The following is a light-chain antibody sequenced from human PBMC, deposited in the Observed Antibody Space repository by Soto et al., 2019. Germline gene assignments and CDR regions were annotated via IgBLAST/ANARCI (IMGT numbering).Light chain of an antibody. CDR2: EVI. CDR1: SSDIGTYNS. J-gene: IGLJ3*02. CDR3: CSYTSTNTLV. Sequence: QSVLTQPASVSGSPGQSIIISCTGTSSDIGTYNSVSWYQHHPGKAPKLLIFEVIDRPSGVSDRFSGSKSGNTASLTISGLQPEDEADYYCCSYTSTNTLVFGGGTKLTVL. V-gene: IGLV2-14*01.